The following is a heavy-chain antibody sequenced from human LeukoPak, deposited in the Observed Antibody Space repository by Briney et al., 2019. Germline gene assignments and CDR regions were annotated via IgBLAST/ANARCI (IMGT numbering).Heavy chain of an antibody. CDR2: LTPNSGNT. Sequence: GASVKVSCKASGYTFTNYDINWLRQAPGQGPEWMGWLTPNSGNTGCAPKFQGRVTMTSNTSISTVYMELRGLRSDDTAVYYCAKEGDSGYYDLHYWGQGSLVTVSS. CDR3: AKEGDSGYYDLHY. V-gene: IGHV1-8*01. CDR1: GYTFTNYD. D-gene: IGHD3-22*01. J-gene: IGHJ4*02.